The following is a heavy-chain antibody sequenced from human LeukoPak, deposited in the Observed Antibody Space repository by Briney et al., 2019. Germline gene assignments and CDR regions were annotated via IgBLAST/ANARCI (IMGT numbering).Heavy chain of an antibody. J-gene: IGHJ4*02. V-gene: IGHV4-34*01. CDR3: ASNRYDYVWGSYRGFDY. D-gene: IGHD3-16*02. CDR1: GGSFSGYY. CDR2: INHSGST. Sequence: PSETLSLTCAVYGGSFSGYYWSWIRQPPGKGLEWIGEINHSGSTNYNPSLKSRVTISVDTSKNQFSLKLSSVTAADTAVYYCASNRYDYVWGSYRGFDYWGQGTLVTVSS.